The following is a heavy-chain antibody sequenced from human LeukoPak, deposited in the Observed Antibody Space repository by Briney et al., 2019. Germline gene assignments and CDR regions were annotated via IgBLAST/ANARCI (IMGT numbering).Heavy chain of an antibody. CDR3: ARHTGGDSSGYNDY. V-gene: IGHV3-53*01. Sequence: PGGSLRLSCTVSGFTVSSNSMSWVRQAPGKGLEWVSFIYSDNTHYSDSVKGRFTISRDNSKNTLYLQMNSLRAEDTAVYYCARHTGGDSSGYNDYWGQGTLVTVSS. J-gene: IGHJ4*02. CDR2: IYSDNT. CDR1: GFTVSSNS. D-gene: IGHD3-22*01.